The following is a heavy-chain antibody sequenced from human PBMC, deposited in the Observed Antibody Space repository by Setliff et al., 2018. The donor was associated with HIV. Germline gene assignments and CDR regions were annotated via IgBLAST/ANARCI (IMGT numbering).Heavy chain of an antibody. CDR2: IHHSGTT. D-gene: IGHD1-26*01. CDR1: GYSISSGYY. J-gene: IGHJ4*02. Sequence: SETLSLTCAVSGYSISSGYYWAWIRQSPGKGLDWIGSIHHSGTTYYNPSLKSRVTISVDTTTNQVALQVNSVTAVDTAVYYCARVPHRVVGTTTLLYHFYYWGLGTLVTVSS. CDR3: ARVPHRVVGTTTLLYHFYY. V-gene: IGHV4-38-2*01.